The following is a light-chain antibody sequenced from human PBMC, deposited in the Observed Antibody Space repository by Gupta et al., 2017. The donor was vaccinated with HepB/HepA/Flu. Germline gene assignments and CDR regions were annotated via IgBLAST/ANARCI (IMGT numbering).Light chain of an antibody. V-gene: IGKV1-16*02. CDR3: QQYSGYPLT. CDR2: GAS. J-gene: IGKJ4*01. Sequence: DVQLTQFPSSVSASAGDRVTITCRASQDISNFLAWFQQKPGQAPKSLIYGASSLQGGVPSKFSGSGSGTEFTLTISDLQPEDFATYYCQQYSGYPLTFGEGTKVDVK. CDR1: QDISNF.